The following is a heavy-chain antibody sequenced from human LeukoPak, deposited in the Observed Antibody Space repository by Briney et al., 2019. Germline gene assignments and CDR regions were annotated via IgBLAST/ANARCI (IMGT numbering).Heavy chain of an antibody. Sequence: SETLSLTCAVYGGSFSGYYWSWIRQPPGKGLEWIGEINHSGSTNCNPSLKSRVTISVDTSKNQFSLKLSSVTAADTAVYYCAREARRSGSFDYWGQGTLVTVSS. J-gene: IGHJ4*02. CDR3: AREARRSGSFDY. CDR1: GGSFSGYY. V-gene: IGHV4-34*01. CDR2: INHSGST.